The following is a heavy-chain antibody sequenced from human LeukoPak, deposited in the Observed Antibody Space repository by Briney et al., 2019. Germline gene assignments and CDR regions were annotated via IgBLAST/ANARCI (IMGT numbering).Heavy chain of an antibody. CDR1: GFAFSSYW. Sequence: GGSLRLSCAASGFAFSSYWMSCVRQAPGKGLEWVANIKQDGSEKYYVDSVKGRFTISRDNAKNSLYLQMNSLRAEDTAVYYCARSLFVLMVYAIGYWGQGTLVTVSS. D-gene: IGHD2-8*01. J-gene: IGHJ4*02. CDR3: ARSLFVLMVYAIGY. CDR2: IKQDGSEK. V-gene: IGHV3-7*01.